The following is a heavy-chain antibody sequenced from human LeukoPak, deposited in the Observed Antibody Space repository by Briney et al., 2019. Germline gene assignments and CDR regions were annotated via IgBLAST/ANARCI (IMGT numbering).Heavy chain of an antibody. CDR2: ISGSGGST. V-gene: IGHV3-23*01. J-gene: IGHJ5*02. CDR1: GFTFSSYA. CDR3: AKDRAAAGSYNWFDP. D-gene: IGHD6-13*01. Sequence: PGGSLRLSCAASGFTFSSYAMSWVRQAPGKGLEWVSAISGSGGSTYYADSVKGRFTISRDNSKNTLYLQMNSLRAEDTAVYYCAKDRAAAGSYNWFDPWGQGTLVTVSS.